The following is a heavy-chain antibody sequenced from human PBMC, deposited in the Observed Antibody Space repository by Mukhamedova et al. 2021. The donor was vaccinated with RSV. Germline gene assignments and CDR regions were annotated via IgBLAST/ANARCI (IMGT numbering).Heavy chain of an antibody. CDR2: INGDSGNT. D-gene: IGHD2-21*02. J-gene: IGHJ4*02. Sequence: GWINGDSGNTKYSQRFQGRVTFTRDASASTAYMELASLTSEDTAIYYCAREGRSGDYGYYFFDSWGQGIPVTVSS. V-gene: IGHV1-3*01. CDR3: AREGRSGDYGYYFFDS.